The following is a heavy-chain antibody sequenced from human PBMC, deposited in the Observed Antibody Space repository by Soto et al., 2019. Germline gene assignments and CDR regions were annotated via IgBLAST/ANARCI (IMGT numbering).Heavy chain of an antibody. CDR3: ARVPGP. Sequence: PSDTLSLTCAVSGGSISSGGYSWSWIRQPPGKGLEWIGYIYHGGSTYYNPSLKSRVTISVDRSKNQFSLKLSSVTAADTAVYYCARVPGPWGQGTLVTVSS. V-gene: IGHV4-30-2*01. CDR1: GGSISSGGYS. CDR2: IYHGGST. J-gene: IGHJ5*02.